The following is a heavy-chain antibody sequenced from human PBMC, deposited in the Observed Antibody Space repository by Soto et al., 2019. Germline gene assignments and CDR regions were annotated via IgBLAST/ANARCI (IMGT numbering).Heavy chain of an antibody. CDR3: ARVRSYSYGQGYGMDV. Sequence: EVQLVESGGGLVKPGGSLRLSCAASGFTFSTYSMNWVRPAPGQGLEWVSSISSSSGYIYYADSVKGRFTISRDDAKNSLSLQMNSLRAEDTAVYYCARVRSYSYGQGYGMDVWGQGTTVTVSS. CDR2: ISSSSGYI. D-gene: IGHD5-18*01. CDR1: GFTFSTYS. J-gene: IGHJ6*02. V-gene: IGHV3-21*01.